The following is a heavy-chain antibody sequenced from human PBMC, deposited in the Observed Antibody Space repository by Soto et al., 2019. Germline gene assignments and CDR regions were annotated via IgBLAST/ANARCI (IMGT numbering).Heavy chain of an antibody. CDR1: GITFSGSA. Sequence: GGSLRLSCAASGITFSGSAMHWVRQASGKGLEWVGRIRSKADSYATAYGASVKGRFTISRDDSKYTAYLQMNSLKTEDTALYFCARQEQWLVYLNYWGQGTLVTVSS. J-gene: IGHJ4*02. D-gene: IGHD6-19*01. V-gene: IGHV3-73*01. CDR3: ARQEQWLVYLNY. CDR2: IRSKADSYAT.